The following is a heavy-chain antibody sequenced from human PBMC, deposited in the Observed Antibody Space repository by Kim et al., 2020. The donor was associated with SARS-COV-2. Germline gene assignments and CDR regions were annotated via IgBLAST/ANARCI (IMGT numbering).Heavy chain of an antibody. CDR1: GGSISSGGYY. CDR2: IYYSGST. D-gene: IGHD2-2*01. CDR3: ARDIVVVPAARGAFDI. Sequence: SETLSLTCTVSGGSISSGGYYWSWIRQHPGKGLEWIGYIYYSGSTYYNPSLKSRVTISVDTSKNQFPLKLSSVTAADTAVYYCARDIVVVPAARGAFDIWGQGTMVTVSS. J-gene: IGHJ3*02. V-gene: IGHV4-31*03.